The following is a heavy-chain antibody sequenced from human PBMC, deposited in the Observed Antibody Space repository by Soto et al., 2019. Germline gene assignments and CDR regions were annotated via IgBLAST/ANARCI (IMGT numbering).Heavy chain of an antibody. Sequence: GGSLRLSCAASGFTFSSYAMHWVRQAPGKGLEWVAVISYDGSNKYYADSVKGRFTISRDNSKNTLYLQMNSLRAEDTAVYYCARADPPTPFYDTDPLFDYWGQGTLVTVSS. J-gene: IGHJ4*02. CDR2: ISYDGSNK. CDR3: ARADPPTPFYDTDPLFDY. V-gene: IGHV3-30-3*01. CDR1: GFTFSSYA. D-gene: IGHD3-9*01.